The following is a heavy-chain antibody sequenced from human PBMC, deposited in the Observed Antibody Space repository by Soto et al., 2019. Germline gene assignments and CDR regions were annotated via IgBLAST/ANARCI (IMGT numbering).Heavy chain of an antibody. CDR2: ISTDNGNT. V-gene: IGHV1-18*01. Sequence: ASVKVSCKASGYTFTNSGIGWVRQAPGQGLEWMGWISTDNGNTNYAQHLQGRVTMTRNTSISTAYMELSSLRSEDTAVYYCARDPLPLYSSSLNGNWFDPWGQGTLVTVSS. J-gene: IGHJ5*02. CDR1: GYTFTNSG. CDR3: ARDPLPLYSSSLNGNWFDP. D-gene: IGHD6-13*01.